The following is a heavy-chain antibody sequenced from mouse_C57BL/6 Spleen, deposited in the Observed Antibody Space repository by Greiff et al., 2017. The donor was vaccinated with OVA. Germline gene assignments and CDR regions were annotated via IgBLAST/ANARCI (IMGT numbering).Heavy chain of an antibody. CDR2: ISSGGDYI. Sequence: EVLLVESGEGLVKPGGSLKLSCAASGFTFSSYAMSWVRQTPEKRLEWVAYISSGGDYIYYADTVKGRFTISRDNARNTLYLQMSSLKSEDTAMYDYTGDGGVGRENFDVWGTGTTVTVSS. CDR1: GFTFSSYA. V-gene: IGHV5-9-1*02. CDR3: TGDGGVGRENFDV. D-gene: IGHD4-1*01. J-gene: IGHJ1*03.